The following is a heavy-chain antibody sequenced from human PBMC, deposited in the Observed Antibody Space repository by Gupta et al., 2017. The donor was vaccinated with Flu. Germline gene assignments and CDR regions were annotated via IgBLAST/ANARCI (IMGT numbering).Heavy chain of an antibody. V-gene: IGHV1-69*01. J-gene: IGHJ6*03. CDR2: IIPIFGTP. D-gene: IGHD2-2*01. Sequence: QAPGKGLDGMGGIIPIFGTPNYAQNLQGRVRIPANESTSTAYMELSSLRSDDTAVYYCARADCSRTRCYGWFYYYYYMDVWGKGTTVTVSS. CDR3: ARADCSRTRCYGWFYYYYYMDV.